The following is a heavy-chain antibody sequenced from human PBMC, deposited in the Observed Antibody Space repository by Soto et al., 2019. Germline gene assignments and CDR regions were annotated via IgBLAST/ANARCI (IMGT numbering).Heavy chain of an antibody. J-gene: IGHJ5*02. D-gene: IGHD3-3*01. V-gene: IGHV1-46*01. CDR2: INPSGGST. CDR1: GYTFTSYY. CDR3: ARDLSYYDFWSGYYTGIVGDEGGRWFDP. Sequence: QVQLVQSGAEVKKPGASVKVSCKASGYTFTSYYMHWVRQAPGQGLEWMGIINPSGGSTSYAQKFQGRVTMPRDTSTRTVYMELSSLRSEDTAVYYCARDLSYYDFWSGYYTGIVGDEGGRWFDPWGQGTLVTVSS.